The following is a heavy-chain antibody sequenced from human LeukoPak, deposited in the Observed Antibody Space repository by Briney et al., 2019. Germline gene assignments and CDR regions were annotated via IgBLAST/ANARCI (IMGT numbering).Heavy chain of an antibody. CDR2: IYTSGST. CDR1: GGSISSSSYY. D-gene: IGHD2-8*01. J-gene: IGHJ6*02. Sequence: SETLSLTCTVSGGSISSSSYYWSWIRQPAGKGLEWIGRIYTSGSTNYNPSLKSRVTMSVDTSKNQFSLKLSSVTAADTAVYYCARHLLVNLYYYYGMDVWGQGTTVTVSS. V-gene: IGHV4-61*02. CDR3: ARHLLVNLYYYYGMDV.